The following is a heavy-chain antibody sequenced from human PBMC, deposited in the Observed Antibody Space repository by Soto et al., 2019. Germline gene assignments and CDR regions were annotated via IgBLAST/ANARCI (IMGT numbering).Heavy chain of an antibody. D-gene: IGHD3-3*01. CDR2: IVVGSGNT. J-gene: IGHJ3*02. CDR3: AAGLSPAYYDFWSGLDDAFDI. V-gene: IGHV1-58*01. Sequence: SVKVSCKASGFTFTSSAVQWVRQARGQRLEWIGWIVVGSGNTNYAQKFQERVTITRDMSTSTAYMELSSLRSEDTAVYYCAAGLSPAYYDFWSGLDDAFDIWG. CDR1: GFTFTSSA.